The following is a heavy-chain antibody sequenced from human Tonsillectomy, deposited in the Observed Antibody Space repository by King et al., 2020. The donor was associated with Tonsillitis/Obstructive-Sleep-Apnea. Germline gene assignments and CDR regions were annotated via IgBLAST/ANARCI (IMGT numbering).Heavy chain of an antibody. CDR2: ITSSGSTI. J-gene: IGHJ6*02. CDR1: GFTFSSYE. Sequence: VQLVESGGGLVQPGGSLRLSCAASGFTFSSYEMNWVRQAPGQGLEWVSYITSSGSTIYYADSVKGRFTISRDNAKNSLYLQMNSLRAEDTAVYYCARAPENYYGLAVWGQGTTVIVSS. V-gene: IGHV3-48*03. CDR3: ARAPENYYGLAV.